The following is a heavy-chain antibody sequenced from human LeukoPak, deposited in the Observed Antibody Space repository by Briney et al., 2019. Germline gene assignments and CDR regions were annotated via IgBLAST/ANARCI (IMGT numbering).Heavy chain of an antibody. V-gene: IGHV4-4*07. CDR1: GGSISSYY. Sequence: SETLSLTCTVSGGSISSYYWSWIRQPAGKGLEWIGRIYTSGSTNYNPSLKSRATMSVDTSKNQFSLKLSSVTAADTAVYYCARELKVDTIAGNYYYYGIDVWGQGTTVTVSS. D-gene: IGHD3-3*01. CDR3: ARELKVDTIAGNYYYYGIDV. CDR2: IYTSGST. J-gene: IGHJ6*02.